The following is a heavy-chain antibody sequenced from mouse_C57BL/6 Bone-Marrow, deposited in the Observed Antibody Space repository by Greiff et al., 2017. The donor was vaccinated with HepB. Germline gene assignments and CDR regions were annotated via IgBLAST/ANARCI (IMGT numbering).Heavy chain of an antibody. Sequence: LVESGAELARPGASVKLSCKASGYTFTSYGISWVKQRTGQGLEWIGEIYPRSGNTYYNEKFKGKATLTADKSSSTAYMELRSLTSEDSAVYFCARSVYYYGSSYWFAYWGQGTLVTVSA. V-gene: IGHV1-81*01. CDR2: IYPRSGNT. CDR1: GYTFTSYG. D-gene: IGHD1-1*01. CDR3: ARSVYYYGSSYWFAY. J-gene: IGHJ3*01.